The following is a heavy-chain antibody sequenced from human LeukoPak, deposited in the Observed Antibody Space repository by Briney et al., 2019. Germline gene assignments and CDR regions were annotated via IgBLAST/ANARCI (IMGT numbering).Heavy chain of an antibody. Sequence: GGSLRLSCSASGFTFSSYAMHWVRQAPGKGLEYVSAISSNGGSTYYADSVKGRFTISRDNSKNTLYLQMSSLRAEDTAVYYCVKDTYGSGSYYSPGGYFDYWGQGTLVTVSS. J-gene: IGHJ4*02. V-gene: IGHV3-64D*06. D-gene: IGHD3-10*01. CDR1: GFTFSSYA. CDR2: ISSNGGST. CDR3: VKDTYGSGSYYSPGGYFDY.